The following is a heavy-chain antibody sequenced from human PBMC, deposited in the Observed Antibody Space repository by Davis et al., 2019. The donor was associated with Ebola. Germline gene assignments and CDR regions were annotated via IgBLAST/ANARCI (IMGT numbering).Heavy chain of an antibody. CDR3: ARDRWYYGMDV. CDR2: ISGSGGST. J-gene: IGHJ6*02. CDR1: GFTFSDYY. V-gene: IGHV3-23*01. Sequence: GESLKISCAASGFTFSDYYMSWIRQAPGKGLEWVSAISGSGGSTYYADSVKGRFTISRDNSKNTLYLQMNSLRAEDTAVYYCARDRWYYGMDVWGQGTTVTVSS. D-gene: IGHD4-23*01.